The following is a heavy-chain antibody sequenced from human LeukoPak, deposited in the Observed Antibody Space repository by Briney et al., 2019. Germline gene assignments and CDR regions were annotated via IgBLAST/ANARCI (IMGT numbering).Heavy chain of an antibody. J-gene: IGHJ4*02. CDR1: GFTFSSYS. Sequence: RGSLRLSCAASGFTFSSYSMNWVRQAPGKGLEWVSSISSSSSYIYYADSVKGRFTISRDNAKNSLYLQMNSLRAEDTAVYYCARDQSDGSGSYYSFDYWGQGTLVTVSS. V-gene: IGHV3-21*01. CDR2: ISSSSSYI. D-gene: IGHD3-10*01. CDR3: ARDQSDGSGSYYSFDY.